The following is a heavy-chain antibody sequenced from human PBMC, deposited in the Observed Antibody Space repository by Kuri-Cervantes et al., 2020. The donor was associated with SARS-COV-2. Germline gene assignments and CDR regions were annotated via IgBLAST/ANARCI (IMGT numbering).Heavy chain of an antibody. Sequence: SVKVSCKASGDTFNNYAVSWVRQAPGQGLEWMGAIVLFLDVANYAQKIQDRLTITADKSTNTVYMEMSSLRSEDTAVYYCARGSSIAAAVSDYWGQGTLVTVSS. CDR1: GDTFNNYA. J-gene: IGHJ4*02. V-gene: IGHV1-69*10. D-gene: IGHD6-13*01. CDR3: ARGSSIAAAVSDY. CDR2: IVLFLDVA.